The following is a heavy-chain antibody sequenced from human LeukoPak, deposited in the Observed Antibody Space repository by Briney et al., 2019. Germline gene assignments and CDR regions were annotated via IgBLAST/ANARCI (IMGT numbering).Heavy chain of an antibody. CDR2: ISAYNGNT. CDR3: ARDRPKVVTPVAFDI. Sequence: GASVKVSCKASGYTFTSYGISWVRQATGQGLEWMGWISAYNGNTNYAQKLQGRVTMTTDTSTSTAYMELRSLRSDDTAVYYCARDRPKVVTPVAFDIWGQGTMVTVSS. D-gene: IGHD3-22*01. J-gene: IGHJ3*02. V-gene: IGHV1-18*01. CDR1: GYTFTSYG.